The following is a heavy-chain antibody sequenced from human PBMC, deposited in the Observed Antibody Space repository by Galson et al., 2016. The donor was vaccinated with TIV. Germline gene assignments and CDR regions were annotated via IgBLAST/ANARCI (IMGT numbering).Heavy chain of an antibody. J-gene: IGHJ4*02. CDR1: GGTLNNYA. V-gene: IGHV1-69*05. CDR2: IIPIFGTT. D-gene: IGHD3-22*01. CDR3: ATGDDSSGYYSLAN. Sequence: SVKVSCKASGGTLNNYAINWVRQAPGQGLEWMGGIIPIFGTTNYYAQKFQGRVTITTDESSSTAYMELSSLRSEDTAVYYCATGDDSSGYYSLANWGQGTLVTVSS.